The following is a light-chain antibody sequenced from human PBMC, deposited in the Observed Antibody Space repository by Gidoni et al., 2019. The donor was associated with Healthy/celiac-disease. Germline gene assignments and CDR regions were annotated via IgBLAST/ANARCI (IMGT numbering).Light chain of an antibody. CDR3: ASWDDSLNGPV. V-gene: IGLV1-44*01. CDR1: SSNIGSNT. Sequence: QSVLTQPPSASGTPGHRVIISCSGSSSNIGSNTVNWYQQFPVTVPKLLVYSNNERPSGVPDRFSGSKSETSASLAISGLQSEDEADFYCASWDDSLNGPVFGGGTKLTVL. CDR2: SNN. J-gene: IGLJ2*01.